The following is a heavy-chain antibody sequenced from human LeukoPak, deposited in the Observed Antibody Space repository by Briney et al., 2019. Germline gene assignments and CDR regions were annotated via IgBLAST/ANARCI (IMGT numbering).Heavy chain of an antibody. D-gene: IGHD6-13*01. CDR3: AQIPGSWYPPVGD. V-gene: IGHV3-48*03. CDR1: GFTFSSYE. Sequence: PGGSLRLSCAASGFTFSSYEMNWVRQAPGRGLEWVSYISSSGSTIYYADSVKGRFTISRDNAKNSLYLQMNSLRAEDTAVYYCAQIPGSWYPPVGDWGQGTLVTVSS. J-gene: IGHJ4*02. CDR2: ISSSGSTI.